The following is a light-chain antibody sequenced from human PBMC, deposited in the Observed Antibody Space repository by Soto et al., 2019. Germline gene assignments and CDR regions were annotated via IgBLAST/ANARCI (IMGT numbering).Light chain of an antibody. CDR1: SSNIGSYNL. CDR3: CSFAGTGTQYV. J-gene: IGLJ1*01. CDR2: EGS. V-gene: IGLV2-23*01. Sequence: QSVLTQPASVSGSLGQSITISCIGTSSNIGSYNLVSWYQHQPGKAPKIMIFEGSKRPSGVSNRFSGSRSCNTASLTISGLQAEDEAEYYCCSFAGTGTQYVFGTGTKLTVL.